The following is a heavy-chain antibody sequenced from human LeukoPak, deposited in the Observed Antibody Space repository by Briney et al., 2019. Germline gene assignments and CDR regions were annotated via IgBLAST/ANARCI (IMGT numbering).Heavy chain of an antibody. CDR3: AKVGHDFWSGYYSFDY. CDR2: IIPVFGTA. J-gene: IGHJ4*02. D-gene: IGHD3-3*01. V-gene: IGHV1-69*05. CDR1: GGTFSSYA. Sequence: ASVKVSCKASGGTFSSYAISWVRQAPGQGLEWMGGIIPVFGTANYAQKFQGRVTITTDESTSTAYMELSSLRSEDTAVYYCAKVGHDFWSGYYSFDYWGQGTLVTVSS.